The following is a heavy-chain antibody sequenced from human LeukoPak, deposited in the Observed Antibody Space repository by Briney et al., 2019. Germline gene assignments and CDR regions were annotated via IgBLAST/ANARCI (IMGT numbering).Heavy chain of an antibody. V-gene: IGHV3-9*01. CDR3: AKARPSYSSGWYE. CDR2: ISWNSGSI. CDR1: GFTFDDYA. Sequence: GGSLRLSCAASGFTFDDYAMHWVRQAPGKGLEWVSGISWNSGSIGYADSVKGRFTISRDNAKNSLYLQTNSLRAEDTALYYCAKARPSYSSGWYEWGQGTLVTVSS. D-gene: IGHD6-19*01. J-gene: IGHJ4*02.